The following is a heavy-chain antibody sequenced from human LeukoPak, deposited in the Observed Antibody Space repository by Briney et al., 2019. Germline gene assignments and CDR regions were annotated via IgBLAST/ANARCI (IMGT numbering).Heavy chain of an antibody. V-gene: IGHV3-30*02. D-gene: IGHD2-15*01. CDR3: AKDRFIVVVVAATPYYYYGMDV. J-gene: IGHJ6*02. CDR1: GFTFSSYG. CDR2: IWYDGSNK. Sequence: PGGSLRLSCAASGFTFSSYGMHWVRQAPGKGLEWVAVIWYDGSNKYYADSVKGRFTISRDNYKNTLYLQMNSLRAEDTAVYYCAKDRFIVVVVAATPYYYYGMDVWGQGTTVTVSS.